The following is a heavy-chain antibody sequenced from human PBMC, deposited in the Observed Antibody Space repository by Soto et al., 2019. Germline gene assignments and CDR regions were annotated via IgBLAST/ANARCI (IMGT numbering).Heavy chain of an antibody. D-gene: IGHD1-26*01. Sequence: GGSLRLSCAASGSTFSSYGMHWVRQAPGKGLEWVAVISYDGSNKYYADSVKGRFTISRDNSKNTLYLQMNSLRAEDTAVYYCAKELEVGAPSSFDYWGQGTLVTVSS. J-gene: IGHJ4*02. CDR2: ISYDGSNK. CDR1: GSTFSSYG. CDR3: AKELEVGAPSSFDY. V-gene: IGHV3-30*18.